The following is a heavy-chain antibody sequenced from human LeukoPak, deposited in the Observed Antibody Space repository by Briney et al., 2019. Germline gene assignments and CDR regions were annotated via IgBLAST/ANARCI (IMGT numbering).Heavy chain of an antibody. Sequence: GGTLRLSCAASGFTFSSYGMSWVRQAPGKGLEWVSAISGSGGSTYYADSVKGRFTISRDNSKNTLYLQMNSLRAEDTAVYYCARGNSGSYRGYYYYYMDVWGKGTTVTISS. CDR1: GFTFSSYG. V-gene: IGHV3-23*01. CDR3: ARGNSGSYRGYYYYYMDV. CDR2: ISGSGGST. D-gene: IGHD1-26*01. J-gene: IGHJ6*03.